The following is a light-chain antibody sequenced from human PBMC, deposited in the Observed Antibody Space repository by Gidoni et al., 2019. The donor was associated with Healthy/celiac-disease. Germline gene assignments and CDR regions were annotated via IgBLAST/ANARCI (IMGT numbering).Light chain of an antibody. J-gene: IGKJ4*01. CDR1: QSVLYSSNNKNY. CDR2: WAS. CDR3: QQYYSTPLT. V-gene: IGKV4-1*01. Sequence: DIVMTQSPDSLAVSLGERATIHCKSSQSVLYSSNNKNYLAGYQQKPGQPANLLIYWASTRESGVPDRFSGSGSGTDFTLTISSLQAEDVAVYYCQQYYSTPLTFGGGTKVEIK.